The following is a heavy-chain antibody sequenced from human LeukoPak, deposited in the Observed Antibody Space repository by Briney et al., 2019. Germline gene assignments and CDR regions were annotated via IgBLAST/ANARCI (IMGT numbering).Heavy chain of an antibody. CDR1: GGSISSGSYY. V-gene: IGHV4-61*02. CDR2: IYTSGST. Sequence: PSQTLSLTCTVSGGSISSGSYYWSWIRQPAGKGLEWIGRIYTSGSTNYNPSLKSRVTISVDTSKNQFSLKLSSVTAADTAVYYCARVPVECGGSCPPGAFDIWGQGTMVTVSS. CDR3: ARVPVECGGSCPPGAFDI. J-gene: IGHJ3*02. D-gene: IGHD2-15*01.